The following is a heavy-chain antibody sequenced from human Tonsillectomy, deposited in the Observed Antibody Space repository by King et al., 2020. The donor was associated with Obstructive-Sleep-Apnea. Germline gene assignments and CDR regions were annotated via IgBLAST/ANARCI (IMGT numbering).Heavy chain of an antibody. J-gene: IGHJ4*02. CDR1: GVTFSSYN. Sequence: VQLVESGGGLVQPGGSLRLSCAASGVTFSSYNMNWVRQAPGKGLEWVSHISSSSTTLYYAVSVKGRFTISRDNAKNSLYLQMSSLRAEDTAVYYCARDGYSSYWGQGTLVTVSS. CDR3: ARDGYSSY. CDR2: ISSSSTTL. D-gene: IGHD6-19*01. V-gene: IGHV3-48*04.